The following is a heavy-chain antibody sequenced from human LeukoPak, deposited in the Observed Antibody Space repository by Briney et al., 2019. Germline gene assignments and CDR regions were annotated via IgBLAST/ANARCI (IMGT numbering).Heavy chain of an antibody. Sequence: ASVKVSCKVSGYTLTELSMHWVRQAPGKGLEWMGGFDPEDGETIYAQKFQGRVTMTEDTSTDTAYMELSSLRSEDTAVYYCATRMVRGVITPDAFDIWGQGTMVTVPS. D-gene: IGHD3-10*01. CDR2: FDPEDGET. CDR1: GYTLTELS. CDR3: ATRMVRGVITPDAFDI. J-gene: IGHJ3*02. V-gene: IGHV1-24*01.